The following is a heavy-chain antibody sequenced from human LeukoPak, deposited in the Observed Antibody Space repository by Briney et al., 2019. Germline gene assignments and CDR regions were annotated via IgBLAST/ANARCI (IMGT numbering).Heavy chain of an antibody. V-gene: IGHV3-30*04. CDR1: GFTLSSYA. Sequence: GGAPRLSSAASGFTLSSYAMHWVRPAPGKGVEWVTVISYDGNNKYSADSVKGGFTISRDNTKNMLFLQMNSLRPEDTALYYCARGYDILTGTGRFDPWGQGTLVIVSS. CDR2: ISYDGNNK. J-gene: IGHJ5*02. D-gene: IGHD3-9*01. CDR3: ARGYDILTGTGRFDP.